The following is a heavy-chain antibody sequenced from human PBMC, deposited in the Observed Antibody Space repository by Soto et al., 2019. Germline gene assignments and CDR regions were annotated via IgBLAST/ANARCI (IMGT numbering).Heavy chain of an antibody. Sequence: SETLSLTCTVSGGSISSYYWSWIRQPPGKGLEWIGYIYYSGSTKYNPSLKSRLTILVDTSKNQFSLKLSSVTSSDTAVYYCARTLDYGHMDVWGKGTTVTVSS. V-gene: IGHV4-59*01. CDR2: IYYSGST. J-gene: IGHJ6*03. D-gene: IGHD3-16*01. CDR1: GGSISSYY. CDR3: ARTLDYGHMDV.